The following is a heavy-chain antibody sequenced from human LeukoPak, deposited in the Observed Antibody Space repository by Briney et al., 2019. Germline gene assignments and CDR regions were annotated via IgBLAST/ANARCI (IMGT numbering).Heavy chain of an antibody. D-gene: IGHD2-15*01. CDR3: VRDFGGEDDF. CDR1: GFTLSSSW. CDR2: MNEDGRRT. J-gene: IGHJ4*02. V-gene: IGHV3-74*01. Sequence: SGGSLILSCAASGFTLSSSWMHWVRQVPGEGLVWVARMNEDGRRTDVAGSVRGRFTISRDIAKNTLFLQMNSLRVEDTAVYHCVRDFGGEDDFWGQGTLVAVSS.